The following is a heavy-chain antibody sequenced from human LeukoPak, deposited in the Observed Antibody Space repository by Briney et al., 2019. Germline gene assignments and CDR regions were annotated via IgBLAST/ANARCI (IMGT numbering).Heavy chain of an antibody. CDR2: IYYSGST. V-gene: IGHV4-59*08. CDR3: ARTYYYGSGSYLAFDH. Sequence: SETLSLTCTVSGGSISSYYWSWIRQPPGKGLEWIGYIYYSGSTNYNPSLMSRVTISVDTSKNQFSLKLSSVTAADTAVYYCARTYYYGSGSYLAFDHWGQGTLVTVSS. CDR1: GGSISSYY. J-gene: IGHJ4*02. D-gene: IGHD3-10*01.